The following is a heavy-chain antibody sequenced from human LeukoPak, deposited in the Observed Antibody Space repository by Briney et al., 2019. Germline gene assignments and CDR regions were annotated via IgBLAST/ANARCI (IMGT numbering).Heavy chain of an antibody. CDR2: ISGSGGST. V-gene: IGHV3-23*01. Sequence: PGGSLRLSCAASGFTFSSYAMSWVRQAPGKGLEWVSAISGSGGSTYYADSVKGRFTISRDNSKNTLYLQMNSLRAEDTAVYYCAKVYSGGYGDSDLEPFDYWGQGTLVTVSS. J-gene: IGHJ4*02. D-gene: IGHD4-17*01. CDR3: AKVYSGGYGDSDLEPFDY. CDR1: GFTFSSYA.